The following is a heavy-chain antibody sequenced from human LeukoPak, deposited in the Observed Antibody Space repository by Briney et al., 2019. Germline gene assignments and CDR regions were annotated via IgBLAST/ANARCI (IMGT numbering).Heavy chain of an antibody. CDR1: GFTFSTYS. CDR3: ARLIGGNAFDI. J-gene: IGHJ3*02. Sequence: PGGSLRLSCAASGFTFSTYSMTWVRQAPGKGLEWVSSISSGSSDISYADSVKGRFTLSRDNAENTLYLQMNSLRAEDTAVYYCARLIGGNAFDIWGQGTMVTVSS. V-gene: IGHV3-21*01. CDR2: ISSGSSDI. D-gene: IGHD3-10*01.